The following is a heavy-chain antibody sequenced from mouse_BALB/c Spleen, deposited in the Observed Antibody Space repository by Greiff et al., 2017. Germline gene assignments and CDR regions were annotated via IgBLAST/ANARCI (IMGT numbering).Heavy chain of an antibody. D-gene: IGHD3-3*01. CDR3: ARGLDY. Sequence: EVKLLESGGDLVKPGGSLKLSCAASGFTFSSYGMSWVRQTPDKRLEWVATISSGGSYTYYPDSVKGRFTISRDNAKNTLYLQMSSLKSEDTAMYYCARGLDYWGQGTTLTVSS. J-gene: IGHJ2*01. CDR2: ISSGGSYT. V-gene: IGHV5-6*01. CDR1: GFTFSSYG.